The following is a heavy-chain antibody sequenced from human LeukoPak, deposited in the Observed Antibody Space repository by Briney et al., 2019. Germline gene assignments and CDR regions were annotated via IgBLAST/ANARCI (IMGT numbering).Heavy chain of an antibody. CDR1: GYSIISSNW. CDR3: ARSASGSYFVY. CDR2: SYYSGSI. D-gene: IGHD1-26*01. Sequence: SDTLSLTCAVSGYSIISSNWWGWIRQPPGKGLEWIGYSYYSGSIYYNPSLTSRFTMSIDTSKNHFSLKLSSVTAVDTPVYYCARSASGSYFVYWGQGTLVTVSS. J-gene: IGHJ4*01. V-gene: IGHV4-28*05.